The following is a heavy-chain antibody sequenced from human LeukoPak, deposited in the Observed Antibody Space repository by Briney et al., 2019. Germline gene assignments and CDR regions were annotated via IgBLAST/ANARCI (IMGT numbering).Heavy chain of an antibody. D-gene: IGHD6-19*01. CDR1: GFTFNKYG. Sequence: GGSLRLSCAASGFTFNKYGIHWVRQAPGKGLEWVSFIRYDGGKTYYTASVKGRFSISRDNANNTVDLQMNSLRPEDTAVYYCAKDFLEVTVAGTLDQWGQGTLVIVSS. CDR2: IRYDGGKT. V-gene: IGHV3-30*02. CDR3: AKDFLEVTVAGTLDQ. J-gene: IGHJ4*02.